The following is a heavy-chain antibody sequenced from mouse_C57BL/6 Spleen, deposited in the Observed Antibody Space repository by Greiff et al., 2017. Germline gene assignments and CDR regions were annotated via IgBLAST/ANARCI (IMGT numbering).Heavy chain of an antibody. V-gene: IGHV1-54*01. CDR2: INPGSGGT. CDR3: GGSYDGYLFFAY. CDR1: GYAFTNYL. J-gene: IGHJ3*01. D-gene: IGHD2-3*01. Sequence: VQLVESGAELVRPGTSVKVSCKASGYAFTNYLIEWVKQRPGQGLVWIGGINPGSGGTNYNEKFKGKATLTADKSSSNAYMQLSSLTSEDSAVYFCGGSYDGYLFFAYWGQGTLVTVSA.